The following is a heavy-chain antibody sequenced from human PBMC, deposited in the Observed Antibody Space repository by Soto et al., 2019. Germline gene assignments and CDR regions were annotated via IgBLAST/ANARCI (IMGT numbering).Heavy chain of an antibody. CDR2: IYSGGST. CDR3: ARVRTESSSRYWYYYYYMDV. V-gene: IGHV3-53*04. CDR1: GFTVSSNY. D-gene: IGHD6-6*01. Sequence: GGSLRLSCAASGFTVSSNYMSWVRQAPGKGLEWVSVIYSGGSTYYADSVKGRFTISRHNSKNTLYLQMNSLRAEDTAVYYCARVRTESSSRYWYYYYYMDVWGKGTTVTVSS. J-gene: IGHJ6*03.